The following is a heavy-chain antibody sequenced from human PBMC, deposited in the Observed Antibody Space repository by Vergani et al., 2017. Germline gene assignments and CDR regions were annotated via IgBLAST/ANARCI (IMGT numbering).Heavy chain of an antibody. J-gene: IGHJ4*02. CDR3: AKDQAAAGTDYFDY. Sequence: VQLVESGGGVVQPGRSLRLSCAASGFTFSSYGMPWVRQAPGKGLEGVAVISYDGSNKYYADCVKSRFTISRDNSKNPLYLQMNSLRAEDTAVYYCAKDQAAAGTDYFDYWGQGTLVTVSS. CDR2: ISYDGSNK. V-gene: IGHV3-30*18. CDR1: GFTFSSYG. D-gene: IGHD6-13*01.